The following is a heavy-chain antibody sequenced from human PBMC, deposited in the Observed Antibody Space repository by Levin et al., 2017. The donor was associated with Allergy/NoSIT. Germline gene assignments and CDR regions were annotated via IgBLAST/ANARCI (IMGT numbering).Heavy chain of an antibody. D-gene: IGHD3-10*01. Sequence: GESLKISCKASGYTFTSYYMHWVRQAPGQGLEWMGIINPSGGSTSYAQKFQGRVTMTRDTSTSTVYMELSSLRSEDTAVYYCARDLSYSSPMVRGVKDTPGDYYDYGMDVWGQGTTVTVSS. CDR2: INPSGGST. V-gene: IGHV1-46*01. J-gene: IGHJ6*02. CDR1: GYTFTSYY. CDR3: ARDLSYSSPMVRGVKDTPGDYYDYGMDV.